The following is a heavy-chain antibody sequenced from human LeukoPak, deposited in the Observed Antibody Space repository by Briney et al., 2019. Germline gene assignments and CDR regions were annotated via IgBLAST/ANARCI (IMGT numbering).Heavy chain of an antibody. CDR3: AKGYSSGWYTNDY. CDR2: ISGSGGST. J-gene: IGHJ4*02. CDR1: GFTFSSYA. Sequence: GGSLRLSCAASGFTFSSYAMNWVRQAPGKGLEWVSGISGSGGSTYYADSVKGRFTISRDNSKNTLYLRMNSLRAEDTALYYCAKGYSSGWYTNDYWGQGTLVTVSS. D-gene: IGHD6-19*01. V-gene: IGHV3-23*01.